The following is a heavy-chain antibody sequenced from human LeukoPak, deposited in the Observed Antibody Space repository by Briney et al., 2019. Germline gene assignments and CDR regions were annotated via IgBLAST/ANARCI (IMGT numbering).Heavy chain of an antibody. V-gene: IGHV3-21*01. CDR3: AREGRAVAGTNDY. D-gene: IGHD6-19*01. CDR1: GFTFSSYA. CDR2: ISSSSSYI. J-gene: IGHJ4*02. Sequence: GGSLRLSCAAAGFTFSSYAMSWVRQAPGKGLEWVSSISSSSSYIYYADSVKGRFTISRDNAKNSLYLQMNSLRAEDTAVYYCAREGRAVAGTNDYWGQGTLVTVSS.